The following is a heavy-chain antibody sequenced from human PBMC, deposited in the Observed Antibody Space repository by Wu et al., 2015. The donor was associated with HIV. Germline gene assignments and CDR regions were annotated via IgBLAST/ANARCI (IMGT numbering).Heavy chain of an antibody. J-gene: IGHJ5*02. CDR1: GYTFTSYD. CDR2: MNPNSGYT. Sequence: QVHLVQSGAEVKKPGASVKVSCKASGYTFTSYDINWVRQATGQGLEWMGWMNPNSGYTGYAQKFQGRVTLTRNTSINTAYMELTSLEYDDTAVYYCARSAEATSRAWFGPWGQGTLVIVSS. D-gene: IGHD1-26*01. CDR3: ARSAEATSRAWFGP. V-gene: IGHV1-8*01.